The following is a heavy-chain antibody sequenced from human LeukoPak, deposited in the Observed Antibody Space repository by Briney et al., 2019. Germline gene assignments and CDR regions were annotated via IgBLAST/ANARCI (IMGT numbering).Heavy chain of an antibody. J-gene: IGHJ3*02. CDR3: ARHGTIFGAGTSDAFDI. D-gene: IGHD3-3*01. Sequence: GESLKISCKGSGYSFTSYWIGWVRQMPGKGLEWMGIIYPGDSDTRYSPSFQGQVNISADKSISTAYLQWSSLKASDTAMYYCARHGTIFGAGTSDAFDIWGQGTMVTVSS. CDR1: GYSFTSYW. V-gene: IGHV5-51*01. CDR2: IYPGDSDT.